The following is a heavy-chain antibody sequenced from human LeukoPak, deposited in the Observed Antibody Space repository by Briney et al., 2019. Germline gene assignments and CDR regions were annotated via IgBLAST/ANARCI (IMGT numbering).Heavy chain of an antibody. Sequence: SLRLSYAASGFIFDDYAMHWVRQAPGKGLEWISCINWNSGSIGYADTVKGRFTISRDNAKNSLYLQMNSLRAEDTALYYCAKWAATGGLEYWGQGALVTVSS. J-gene: IGHJ4*02. D-gene: IGHD7-27*01. CDR2: INWNSGSI. CDR1: GFIFDDYA. CDR3: AKWAATGGLEY. V-gene: IGHV3-9*01.